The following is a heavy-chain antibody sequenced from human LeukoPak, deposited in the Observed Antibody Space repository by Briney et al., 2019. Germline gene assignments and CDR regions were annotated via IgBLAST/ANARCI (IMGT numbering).Heavy chain of an antibody. V-gene: IGHV3-9*01. CDR1: GFTFDDYA. Sequence: PGRSLRLSCAASGFTFDDYAMHWVRQAPGKGLEWVSGISWNSGTIGYADSVEGRFTISRDNGKKSLFLQMNSLRAEDTALYYCSKDTRDILTGYYNTAFDYWGQGTLVTVSS. D-gene: IGHD3-9*01. CDR3: SKDTRDILTGYYNTAFDY. J-gene: IGHJ4*02. CDR2: ISWNSGTI.